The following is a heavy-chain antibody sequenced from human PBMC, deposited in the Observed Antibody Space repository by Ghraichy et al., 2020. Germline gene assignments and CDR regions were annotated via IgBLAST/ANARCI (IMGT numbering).Heavy chain of an antibody. Sequence: LSLTCAASGFTFSDYYMTWIRQAPGKGLEWLSYISSGSTIYYADSVKGRFTISRDNAKNSLYLQMDSLRVEDTAVYYCARAYCGADCYVRWGPDYWGQGTLVTVSS. D-gene: IGHD2-21*02. V-gene: IGHV3-11*01. CDR1: GFTFSDYY. CDR3: ARAYCGADCYVRWGPDY. J-gene: IGHJ4*02. CDR2: ISSGSTI.